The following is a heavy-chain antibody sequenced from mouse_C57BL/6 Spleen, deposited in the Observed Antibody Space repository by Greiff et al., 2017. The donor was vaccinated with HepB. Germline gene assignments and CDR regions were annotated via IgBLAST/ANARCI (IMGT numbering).Heavy chain of an antibody. Sequence: VQLQQSGAELVRPGASVKLSCTASGFNIKDDYMHWVKQRPEQGLEWIGWIDPENGDTEYASKFQGKATITADTSSHTAYLQLSSLTSEDTAVYYCTTLYYGSSPWFAYWGQGTLVTVSA. CDR1: GFNIKDDY. V-gene: IGHV14-4*01. CDR3: TTLYYGSSPWFAY. J-gene: IGHJ3*01. CDR2: IDPENGDT. D-gene: IGHD1-1*01.